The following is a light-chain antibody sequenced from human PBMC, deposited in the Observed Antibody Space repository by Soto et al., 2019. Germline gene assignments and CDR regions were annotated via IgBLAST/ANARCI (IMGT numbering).Light chain of an antibody. V-gene: IGLV2-14*01. CDR3: SSYTSSITLLVV. Sequence: QSALTQPASVSGSPGQSITISCTGTSSDVGGYNYVSWYQQHPGKAPKLMIYDVSNRPSGVSNRFSGSKSGNTASLTISGLQAEDDADYYCSSYTSSITLLVVFGGGTKLTV. J-gene: IGLJ2*01. CDR2: DVS. CDR1: SSDVGGYNY.